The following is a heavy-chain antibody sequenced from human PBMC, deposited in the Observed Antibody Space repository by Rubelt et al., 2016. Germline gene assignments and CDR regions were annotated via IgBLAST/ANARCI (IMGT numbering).Heavy chain of an antibody. CDR2: ISAYNGNT. CDR1: GYTFTSYG. Sequence: QVQLVQSGAEVKKPGASVKVSCKASGYTFTSYGISWVRQAPGQGLEWMGWISAYNGNTNYAQKLQGRVTRTKDTSTSTAYMELRSLRSDDTAVYYCVRVMITFGGVIEVGWFDPWGQGTLVTVSS. J-gene: IGHJ5*02. D-gene: IGHD3-16*02. CDR3: VRVMITFGGVIEVGWFDP. V-gene: IGHV1-18*01.